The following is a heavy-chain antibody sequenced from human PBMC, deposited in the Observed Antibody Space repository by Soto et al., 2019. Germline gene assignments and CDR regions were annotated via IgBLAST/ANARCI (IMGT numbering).Heavy chain of an antibody. CDR3: ARDRDTAPLYEMDV. Sequence: LVKVSCKASGYTFTNYYMHWVRQAPGQGLEWMGLINPSGGRTSYPQKFQGRITMTRDTSTSTVYMELSSLRSEDTAVYYCARDRDTAPLYEMDVWGPGTTVTVSS. D-gene: IGHD5-18*01. J-gene: IGHJ6*02. CDR2: INPSGGRT. V-gene: IGHV1-46*01. CDR1: GYTFTNYY.